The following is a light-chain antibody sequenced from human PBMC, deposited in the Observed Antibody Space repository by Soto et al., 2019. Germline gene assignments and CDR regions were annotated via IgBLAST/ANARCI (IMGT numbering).Light chain of an antibody. J-gene: IGLJ1*01. CDR2: EVT. CDR1: NTDVGQDKS. V-gene: IGLV2-14*01. CDR3: VSYTDTDTLV. Sequence: QSALTQPASVSGSRGQSIIISCVGRNTDVGQDKSVSWYQQGPGKAPKLLIFEVTNRPSGVSSRFSGSRSGNTASLTISGLQPDDEGDYFCVSYTDTDTLVFGTGTKLTVL.